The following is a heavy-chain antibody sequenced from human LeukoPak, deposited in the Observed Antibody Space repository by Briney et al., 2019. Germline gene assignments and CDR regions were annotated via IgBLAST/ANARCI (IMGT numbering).Heavy chain of an antibody. D-gene: IGHD6-19*01. Sequence: PGGSLRLSCAASGFTVSSNYMTWVRQAPGKGLEWVSVIFSGGSTYHADSVKGRFTISRDNSKNTLYLQMNSLRAEDTAVYYCATTYSNGWHYFDYWGQGTLVTVSS. CDR2: IFSGGST. CDR1: GFTVSSNY. CDR3: ATTYSNGWHYFDY. V-gene: IGHV3-66*01. J-gene: IGHJ4*02.